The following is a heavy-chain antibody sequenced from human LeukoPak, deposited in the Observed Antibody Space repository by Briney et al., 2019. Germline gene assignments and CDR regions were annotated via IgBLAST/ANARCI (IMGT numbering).Heavy chain of an antibody. V-gene: IGHV4-61*08. CDR3: ARGEGATGNFDY. CDR2: IYNSRST. J-gene: IGHJ4*02. CDR1: GASFSSGGYY. Sequence: SETLSLTCTVSGASFSSGGYYWSWIRQHPGKGLEWIGYIYNSRSTNYNPSLKSRVTISVDTSKNQFSLKLSSVTAADTAVYYCARGEGATGNFDYWGQGTLVTVSS. D-gene: IGHD1-26*01.